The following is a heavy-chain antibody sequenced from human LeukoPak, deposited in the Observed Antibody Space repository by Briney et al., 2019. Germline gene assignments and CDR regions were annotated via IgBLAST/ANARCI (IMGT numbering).Heavy chain of an antibody. CDR3: ARDSYYDSSGHAP. CDR1: GVSIAVFGGSIGSSSYF. CDR2: IHYSGST. J-gene: IGHJ5*02. D-gene: IGHD3-22*01. Sequence: SETLSFTCTISGVSIAVFGGSIGSSSYFWAWVRQPPGKGLEWIGSIHYSGSTYYNPSLKSRVTISVDTSKNQFSLKLNSVTAADTAVYYCARDSYYDSSGHAPWGQGTLVTVSS. V-gene: IGHV4-39*07.